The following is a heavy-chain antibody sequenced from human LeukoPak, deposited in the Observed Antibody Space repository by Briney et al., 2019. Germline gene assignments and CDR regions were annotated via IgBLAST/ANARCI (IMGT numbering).Heavy chain of an antibody. Sequence: VGSLRLSCAASGFTFSSYEMNWVRQAPGKGLEWVSYISSRGSTIYYADSVKGRFTISRDNAKNSLYLQMNSLRAEDTAVYYCARVPPTHAIFIFDYWGQGTLVTVSS. J-gene: IGHJ4*02. V-gene: IGHV3-48*03. CDR3: ARVPPTHAIFIFDY. CDR1: GFTFSSYE. CDR2: ISSRGSTI.